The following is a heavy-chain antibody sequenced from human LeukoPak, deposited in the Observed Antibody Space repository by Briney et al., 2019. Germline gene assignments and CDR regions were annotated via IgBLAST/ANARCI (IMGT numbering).Heavy chain of an antibody. CDR2: IYYSGST. Sequence: SETLSLTCSVSGGSISSNSFYWGWIRQPPGKGLEWIGSIYYSGSTFYNSSLESRVRLSVDMSKNQLSLKLTSMTAADTAVYYCARQGADYFYYYIDVWGEGTAVAVSS. CDR1: GGSISSNSFY. D-gene: IGHD3-16*01. CDR3: ARQGADYFYYYIDV. V-gene: IGHV4-39*01. J-gene: IGHJ6*03.